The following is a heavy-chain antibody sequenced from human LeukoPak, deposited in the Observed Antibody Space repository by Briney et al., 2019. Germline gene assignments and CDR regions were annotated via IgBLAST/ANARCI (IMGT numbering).Heavy chain of an antibody. Sequence: GGSLRLSCAASGFTFNNYVMGWVRQAPGKGLERVSAIGYATYTTYYADSVRGRFTISRDNSGSMLYLQMNSLRVEDTAVYYCAKDRGGGYLDIDYWGQGTLVSVSS. D-gene: IGHD5-24*01. CDR1: GFTFNNYV. J-gene: IGHJ4*02. CDR2: IGYATYTT. V-gene: IGHV3-23*01. CDR3: AKDRGGGYLDIDY.